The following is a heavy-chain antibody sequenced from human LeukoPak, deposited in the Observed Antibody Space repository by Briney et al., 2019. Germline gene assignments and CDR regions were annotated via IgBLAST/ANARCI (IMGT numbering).Heavy chain of an antibody. Sequence: PSETLSLTCVVYGGSFSGFHWTWIRQPPGEGLEWIGEINHSGSTNYNPSLKSRVTISVDTSKNQFSLKLISVTAADTAVYYCAKGGRGFQGSGYYPFASNYYYYMDVWGKGTTVTVSS. J-gene: IGHJ6*03. V-gene: IGHV4-34*01. CDR3: AKGGRGFQGSGYYPFASNYYYYMDV. CDR2: INHSGST. D-gene: IGHD3-3*01. CDR1: GGSFSGFH.